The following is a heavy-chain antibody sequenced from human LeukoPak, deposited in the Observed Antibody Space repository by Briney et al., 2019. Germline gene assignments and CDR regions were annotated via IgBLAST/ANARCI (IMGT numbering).Heavy chain of an antibody. V-gene: IGHV1-24*01. Sequence: VASVKVSCKVSGYTLTELSMHWVRQAPGKGLEWMGGFDPEDGETIYAQKFQGRVTMTEDTSADTAYMELSSLRSEDTAVYYCATPYGGSYFSYAFDTWGQGTMVTVSS. CDR3: ATPYGGSYFSYAFDT. CDR1: GYTLTELS. D-gene: IGHD1-26*01. J-gene: IGHJ3*02. CDR2: FDPEDGET.